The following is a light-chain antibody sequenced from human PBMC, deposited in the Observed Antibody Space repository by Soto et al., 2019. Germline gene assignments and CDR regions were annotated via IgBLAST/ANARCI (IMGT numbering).Light chain of an antibody. CDR3: GTWDSSLSAGVV. CDR2: ENN. J-gene: IGLJ2*01. CDR1: SSKIGNNY. V-gene: IGLV1-51*01. Sequence: QSVLTQPPSVAGAPGQKGTISCSGTSSKIGNNYVYWYQQLPGTAPKLLIYENNKRPSGIPDRFSGSKSGTSATLGITGLQTGDEADYYCGTWDSSLSAGVVFGGGTKLTVL.